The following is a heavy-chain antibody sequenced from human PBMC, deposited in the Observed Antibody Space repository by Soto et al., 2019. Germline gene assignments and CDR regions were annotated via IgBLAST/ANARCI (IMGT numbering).Heavy chain of an antibody. J-gene: IGHJ5*02. V-gene: IGHV4-34*01. Sequence: KQSQTLSLTCAVYGGSFSGYYWSWIRQPPGKGLEWIGEINHSGSTNYNPSLKSRVTISVDTSKNQFSLKLSSVTAADTAGYYCVRGKEGYNWFDPWGQGTLVTVSS. D-gene: IGHD3-10*01. CDR3: VRGKEGYNWFDP. CDR1: GGSFSGYY. CDR2: INHSGST.